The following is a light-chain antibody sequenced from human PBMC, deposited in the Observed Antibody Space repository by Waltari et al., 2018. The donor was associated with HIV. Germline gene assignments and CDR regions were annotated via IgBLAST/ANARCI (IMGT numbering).Light chain of an antibody. V-gene: IGLV1-40*01. Sequence: QSLLQQPPSVSGAPGQRVTISCPGTSSNLRAGYAVHSYHQVPGTAPKLVIYANNNRASGVPDRFSGSKFGPSASLAITGLQAEDEGTYYCQSYDSGSSGSVFGGGTKLTVL. CDR3: QSYDSGSSGSV. J-gene: IGLJ2*01. CDR2: ANN. CDR1: SSNLRAGYA.